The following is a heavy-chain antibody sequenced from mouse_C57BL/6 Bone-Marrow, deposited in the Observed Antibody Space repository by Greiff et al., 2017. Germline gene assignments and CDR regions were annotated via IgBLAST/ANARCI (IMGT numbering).Heavy chain of an antibody. CDR1: GYAFSSYW. Sequence: VHLVESGAELVKPGASVKISCKASGYAFSSYWMNWVKQRPGQGLEWIGQIYPGDGDTNYNGKFKGKATLTADKSSSTAYMQLSSLTSEDSAVXFCARSGPSCDYAAGFAYWGQGTLVTVSA. CDR2: IYPGDGDT. D-gene: IGHD2-4*01. V-gene: IGHV1-80*01. CDR3: ARSGPSCDYAAGFAY. J-gene: IGHJ3*01.